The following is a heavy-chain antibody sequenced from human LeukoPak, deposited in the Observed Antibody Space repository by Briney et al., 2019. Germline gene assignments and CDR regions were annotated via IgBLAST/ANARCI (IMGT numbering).Heavy chain of an antibody. V-gene: IGHV3-30*02. J-gene: IGHJ4*02. Sequence: PGGSLRLSCAASGFTFSSYGMHWVRQAPGKGLEWVAFIRYDGSNKYYADSVKGRFTISRDNSRNTLYLQMNSLSAEDTAVYYCAKDSFSGIVVVPAGFDYWGQGTLVTVSS. CDR2: IRYDGSNK. CDR1: GFTFSSYG. CDR3: AKDSFSGIVVVPAGFDY. D-gene: IGHD2-2*01.